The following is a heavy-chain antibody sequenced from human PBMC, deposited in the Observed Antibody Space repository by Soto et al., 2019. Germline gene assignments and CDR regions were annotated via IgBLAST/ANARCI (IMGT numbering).Heavy chain of an antibody. D-gene: IGHD5-12*01. Sequence: GGSLRLSCAASGFTFSSYGMHWVRQAPGKGLEWVAVIWYDGSNKYYADSVKGRFTISRDNSKNTLYLQMNSLRAEDTAVYYCAREGGSGYDYYYYYGMDVWGQGTTVTVSS. V-gene: IGHV3-33*01. J-gene: IGHJ6*02. CDR1: GFTFSSYG. CDR3: AREGGSGYDYYYYYGMDV. CDR2: IWYDGSNK.